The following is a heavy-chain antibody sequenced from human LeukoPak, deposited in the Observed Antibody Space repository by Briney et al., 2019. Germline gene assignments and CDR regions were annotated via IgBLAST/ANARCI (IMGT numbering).Heavy chain of an antibody. CDR2: ISYDGSNK. D-gene: IGHD6-19*01. CDR3: ATDLTAVAGIGY. J-gene: IGHJ4*02. Sequence: GGSLRLSCAASGFTFSRFAMHWVRQAPGKGLEWITLISYDGSNKYYTDSVKGRFTISRDNSKNTVYLQMNSLRAEDTAVYYCATDLTAVAGIGYWGQGTLVTVSS. V-gene: IGHV3-30*03. CDR1: GFTFSRFA.